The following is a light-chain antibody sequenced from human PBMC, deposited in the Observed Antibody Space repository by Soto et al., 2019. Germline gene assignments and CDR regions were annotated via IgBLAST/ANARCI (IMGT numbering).Light chain of an antibody. J-gene: IGKJ1*01. CDR1: QSISSW. CDR2: DAS. V-gene: IGKV1-5*01. Sequence: DLKMAQSPSTLSATVGDRVTITCRASQSISSWWAWYQQKPGKAPKLLIYDASSLESGVPSRFSGSGSGTEFTLTISSLQPDDFATYYCQQYNSYSWTFCQGTKVDIK. CDR3: QQYNSYSWT.